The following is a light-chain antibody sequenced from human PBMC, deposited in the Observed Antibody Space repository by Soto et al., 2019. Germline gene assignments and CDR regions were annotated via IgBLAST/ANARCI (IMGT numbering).Light chain of an antibody. V-gene: IGKV3-15*01. CDR1: QSVSSN. J-gene: IGKJ1*01. CDR3: QQYNNWPWT. Sequence: EIVMTQSPATLSVSPGERATLSCRASQSVSSNLAWYQQKPGQAPWLLIYGASTRATGIPARFSGSGSGTEFTLTLSSLQSEDFAVYYCQQYNNWPWTFGQGTKVDIK. CDR2: GAS.